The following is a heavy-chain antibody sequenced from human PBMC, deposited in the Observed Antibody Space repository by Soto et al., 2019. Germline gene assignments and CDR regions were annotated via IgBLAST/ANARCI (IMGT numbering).Heavy chain of an antibody. V-gene: IGHV3-30*18. CDR2: ISYDGSNK. J-gene: IGHJ4*02. Sequence: PGGSLRLSCAASGFTFSSYGMHWVRQAAGKGLEWVAVISYDGSNKYYADSVKGRFTISRDNSKNTLYLQMNSLRAEDTAVYYCAKDLEDCSGGSCYSGLDYWGQGTLVTVSS. D-gene: IGHD2-15*01. CDR1: GFTFSSYG. CDR3: AKDLEDCSGGSCYSGLDY.